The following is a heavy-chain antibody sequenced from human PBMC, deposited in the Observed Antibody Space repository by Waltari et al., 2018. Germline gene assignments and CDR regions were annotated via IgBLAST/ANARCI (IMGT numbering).Heavy chain of an antibody. D-gene: IGHD6-6*01. V-gene: IGHV4-4*07. Sequence: QVQLQESGQGLAKPSEPLSLTCTVSGDAIGRSYWSWVRQPAGKGVEGIGRMFSSGRTSYNPSLRSRVTMSVDTSKNQFSLKLTAVTAADTAVDYCARLVERVGEPAWFDPWGQGTLVTVSS. CDR1: GDAIGRSY. J-gene: IGHJ5*02. CDR3: ARLVERVGEPAWFDP. CDR2: MFSSGRT.